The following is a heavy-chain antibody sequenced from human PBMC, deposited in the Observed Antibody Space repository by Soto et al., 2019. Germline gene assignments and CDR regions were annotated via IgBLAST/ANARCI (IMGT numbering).Heavy chain of an antibody. D-gene: IGHD6-13*01. CDR3: ATVNISTWIDGMDV. V-gene: IGHV1-69*06. CDR1: GGTFSSYA. J-gene: IGHJ6*02. CDR2: NLPMFVKA. Sequence: QVQLVQSGAEVKKPGSSVKVSCKASGGTFSSYAISWVRQAPGQGLEWMGGNLPMFVKANYAQKFQGRVTISADKSTGTAYMELSSLTSEDTAVYYCATVNISTWIDGMDVWGQGTTGTVSS.